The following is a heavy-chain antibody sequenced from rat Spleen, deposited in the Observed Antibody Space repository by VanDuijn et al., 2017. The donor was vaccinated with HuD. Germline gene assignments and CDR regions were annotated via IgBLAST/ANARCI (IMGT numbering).Heavy chain of an antibody. J-gene: IGHJ2*01. V-gene: IGHV2-32*01. CDR1: GFSITSYH. CDR3: ARDRTGPFDY. CDR2: IWIDGNT. Sequence: VQLQESGPGLVQSSQTLSLTCTVSGFSITSYHVNLVRQPPGKGLEWMGVIWIDGNTAYNSLLKSRLRISRDTSKSQVFLKMNSLQSEDTATYNCARDRTGPFDYWGQGVMVTVSS.